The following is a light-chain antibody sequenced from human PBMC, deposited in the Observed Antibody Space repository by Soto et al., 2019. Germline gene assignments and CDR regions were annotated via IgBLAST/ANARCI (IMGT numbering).Light chain of an antibody. CDR3: NSYTSSSTPYV. CDR1: SSDVGGYNY. J-gene: IGLJ1*01. V-gene: IGLV2-14*01. CDR2: DVS. Sequence: QSVLTQPASVSGSPGHSITISCTGTSSDVGGYNYVSWYQQHPGKAPKLMIYDVSNRPSGVSNRFSGSKSGNTASLTISGLQAEDEADYYCNSYTSSSTPYVFGTGTKVTVL.